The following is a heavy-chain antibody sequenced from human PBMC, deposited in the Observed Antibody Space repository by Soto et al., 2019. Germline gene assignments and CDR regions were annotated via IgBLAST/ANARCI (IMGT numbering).Heavy chain of an antibody. CDR2: ISAYNGNT. CDR1: GYTFTSYG. Sequence: ASVKVSCKASGYTFTSYGISWVRQAPGQGLEWMGWISAYNGNTNYAQRLQGRVTMTTDTSTSTAYMELRSLRSDDTAVYYCARDRLDGIAVAGLGSPLDDYWGQGTLVTVSS. J-gene: IGHJ4*02. CDR3: ARDRLDGIAVAGLGSPLDDY. D-gene: IGHD6-19*01. V-gene: IGHV1-18*01.